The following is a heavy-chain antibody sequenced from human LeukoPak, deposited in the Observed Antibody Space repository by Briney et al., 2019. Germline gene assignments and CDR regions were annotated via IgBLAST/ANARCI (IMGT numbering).Heavy chain of an antibody. V-gene: IGHV4-59*12. CDR2: IYYSGST. J-gene: IGHJ4*02. CDR1: GGSISSYY. D-gene: IGHD6-19*01. CDR3: ARGPLGSGWYQDFDY. Sequence: SETLSLTCTVSGGSISSYYWSWIRQPPGKGLEWIGYIYYSGSTNYNPSLKSRVTISVDTSKNQFSLKLSSVTAADTAVYYCARGPLGSGWYQDFDYWGQGTLVTVSS.